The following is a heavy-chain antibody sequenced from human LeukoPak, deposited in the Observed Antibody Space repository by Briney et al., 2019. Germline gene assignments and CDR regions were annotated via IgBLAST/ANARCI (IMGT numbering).Heavy chain of an antibody. Sequence: GGSLTLSCAPWGFPFGDYAMPWAPHAPGKGLVLVSGISWNSGGIGYADSVKCRFTISRDNAKNSLYLQMNSLRAEDTALYYCAKDIKGWEPSRYFDYWGQGTLVTVSS. V-gene: IGHV3-9*01. CDR1: GFPFGDYA. CDR3: AKDIKGWEPSRYFDY. CDR2: ISWNSGGI. D-gene: IGHD1-26*01. J-gene: IGHJ4*02.